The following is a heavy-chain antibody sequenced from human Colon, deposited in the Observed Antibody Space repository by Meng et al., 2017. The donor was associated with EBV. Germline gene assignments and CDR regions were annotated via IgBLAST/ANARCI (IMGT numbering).Heavy chain of an antibody. D-gene: IGHD1-7*01. Sequence: VVLQGSGTGRLQALQHVPVLFMVSGVSMGRGEEDSCWMRRPPVEGLEWLGYLHRCRCAYYNPSLMSRVSISVDESKKQYSLCLYSMTDPDTAVCYCASFHHSPKLNYFDYWGQETLVTVSS. V-gene: IGHV4-30-4*01. CDR2: LHRCRCA. J-gene: IGHJ4*02. CDR3: ASFHHSPKLNYFDY. CDR1: GVSMGRGEED.